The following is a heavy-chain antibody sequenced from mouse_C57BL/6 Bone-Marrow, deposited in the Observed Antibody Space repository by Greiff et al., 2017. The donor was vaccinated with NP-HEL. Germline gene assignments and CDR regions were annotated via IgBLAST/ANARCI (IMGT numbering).Heavy chain of an antibody. V-gene: IGHV1-82*01. CDR3: ATHYYGSNWYFDV. D-gene: IGHD1-1*01. J-gene: IGHJ1*03. CDR1: GYAFSSSW. Sequence: QVQLQQSGPELVKPGASVKISCKASGYAFSSSWMNWVKQRPGKGLEWIGRIYPGDGDTNYNGKFKGKATLTADKSSSTAYMQLSSLTSEDSAVXFCATHYYGSNWYFDVWGTGTTVTVSS. CDR2: IYPGDGDT.